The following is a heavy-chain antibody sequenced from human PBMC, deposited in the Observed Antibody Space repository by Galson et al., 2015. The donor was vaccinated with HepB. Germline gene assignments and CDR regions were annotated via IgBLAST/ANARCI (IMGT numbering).Heavy chain of an antibody. CDR1: GYTFTSYD. D-gene: IGHD2-21*02. CDR2: MNPNSGNT. V-gene: IGHV1-8*01. Sequence: SVKVSCKASGYTFTSYDISWVRQATAQGLEWMGWMNPNSGNTGYAQKFQGRVTMTRNTSISTAYMELSSLRSEDTAVYYCALGAYCGGDCYSGYFQHWGQGTLVSVSS. J-gene: IGHJ1*01. CDR3: ALGAYCGGDCYSGYFQH.